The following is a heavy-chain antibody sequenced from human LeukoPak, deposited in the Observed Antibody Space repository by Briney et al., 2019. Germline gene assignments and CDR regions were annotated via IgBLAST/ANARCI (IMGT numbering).Heavy chain of an antibody. V-gene: IGHV4-39*01. D-gene: IGHD3-10*01. J-gene: IGHJ4*02. CDR3: ARRVRDRGVHYFDH. CDR2: FYYSGST. Sequence: SETLSLTCTVSGGSISSSSYYWGWIRQPPGKGLEWIGSFYYSGSTYYNPSLKSRVTISVDTSKDQFSLKLSSVTAADTAVYYCARRVRDRGVHYFDHWGQGTLVTVSS. CDR1: GGSISSSSYY.